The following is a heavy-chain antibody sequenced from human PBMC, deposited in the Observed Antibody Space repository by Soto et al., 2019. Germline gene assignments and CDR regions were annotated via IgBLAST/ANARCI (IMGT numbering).Heavy chain of an antibody. CDR1: GFTFSSYA. Sequence: TGGSLRLSCAASGFTFSSYAMHWVRQAPGKGLEWVAVISYDGSNKYYVDSVKGRFTISRDNAKNSLYLQMNSLRAEDTAVYYCARAQRITMIVVVPREGFYYGMDVWGQGTTVTVSS. CDR2: ISYDGSNK. D-gene: IGHD3-22*01. V-gene: IGHV3-30-3*01. J-gene: IGHJ6*02. CDR3: ARAQRITMIVVVPREGFYYGMDV.